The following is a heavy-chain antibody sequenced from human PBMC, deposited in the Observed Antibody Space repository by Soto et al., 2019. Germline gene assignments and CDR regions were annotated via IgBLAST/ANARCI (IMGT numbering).Heavy chain of an antibody. Sequence: QVQLVQSGAEVRKPGASVTVSCRSSGDSFNDYYIHWVRQAPGQGLEWMGWINPNSGVTKYAQKFQGGVSMTRDTSTRTVYMQLSRLRSDDTPVYYCARESGGATATLDYYYFYMDVWGTGTTVTVSS. D-gene: IGHD5-12*01. V-gene: IGHV1-2*02. CDR1: GDSFNDYY. CDR2: INPNSGVT. CDR3: ARESGGATATLDYYYFYMDV. J-gene: IGHJ6*03.